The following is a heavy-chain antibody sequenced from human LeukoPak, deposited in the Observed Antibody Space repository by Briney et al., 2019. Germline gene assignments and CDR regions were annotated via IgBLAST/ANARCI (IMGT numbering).Heavy chain of an antibody. J-gene: IGHJ4*02. CDR1: GGSISSYY. V-gene: IGHV4-4*09. D-gene: IGHD6-13*01. CDR3: ARHRVRQLAYFDY. CDR2: IYTSGST. Sequence: KPSETLSLTCTVSGGSISSYYWSWIRRPPGKGLEWIGYIYTSGSTNYNPSLKSRVTISVDTSKNQFSLKLSSVTAADTAVYYCARHRVRQLAYFDYWGQGTLVTVSS.